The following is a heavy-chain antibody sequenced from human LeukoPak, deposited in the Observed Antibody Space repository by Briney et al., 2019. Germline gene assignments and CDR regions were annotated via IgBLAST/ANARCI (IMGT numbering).Heavy chain of an antibody. CDR2: ISYSGNT. V-gene: IGHV4-59*01. CDR1: GGSINSYY. Sequence: KTSETLSLTCTVSGGSINSYYWSWIRQPPRKGLEWVGYISYSGNTNYNRYLKSRVIISLDTSKRQFFLKVSSVAAADTAMSYCGGGNANWGQGTLVTVSS. J-gene: IGHJ4*02. CDR3: GGGNAN.